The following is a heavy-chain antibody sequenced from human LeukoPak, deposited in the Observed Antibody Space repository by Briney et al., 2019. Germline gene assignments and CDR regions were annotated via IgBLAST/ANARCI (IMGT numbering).Heavy chain of an antibody. D-gene: IGHD6-19*01. Sequence: WETLSLTCTVSGGSFTSNAYYWGWIRQPPGKGLEWIGSIYNTGSTSYNPSLKGRVTISVDTSKNQFSLKLNSVTAADTAVFYCARHIPQWLGPDSFDIWGQGTMVTASS. V-gene: IGHV4-39*01. CDR3: ARHIPQWLGPDSFDI. J-gene: IGHJ3*02. CDR2: IYNTGST. CDR1: GGSFTSNAYY.